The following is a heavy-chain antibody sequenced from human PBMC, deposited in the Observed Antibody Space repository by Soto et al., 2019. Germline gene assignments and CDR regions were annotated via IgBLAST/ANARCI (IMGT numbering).Heavy chain of an antibody. CDR2: IYPGDHET. V-gene: IGHV5-51*01. CDR1: GYTFSNFW. D-gene: IGHD2-2*01. CDR3: ARSPRTSPYFDY. Sequence: GESLKICCKCSGYTFSNFWIGWVRQLPGKGLEWMGIIYPGDHETRYSPSFHGKVTISADKSINTAYLQWNSLEASDTAFYFCARSPRTSPYFDYWGHGALDTVSS. J-gene: IGHJ4*01.